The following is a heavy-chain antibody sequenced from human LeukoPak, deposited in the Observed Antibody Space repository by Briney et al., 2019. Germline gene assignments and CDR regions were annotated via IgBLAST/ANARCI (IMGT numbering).Heavy chain of an antibody. CDR2: MNPNSGNT. V-gene: IGHV1-8*01. J-gene: IGHJ6*02. D-gene: IGHD3-9*01. Sequence: ASVKVSCKASGYTFTSYDINWVRQATGQGLEWMGWMNPNSGNTGYAQKFQGRVTMTRNTSISTAYMELSSLRSGDTAVYYCARAGYDILTGWQYYYGMDVWGQGTTVTVSS. CDR1: GYTFTSYD. CDR3: ARAGYDILTGWQYYYGMDV.